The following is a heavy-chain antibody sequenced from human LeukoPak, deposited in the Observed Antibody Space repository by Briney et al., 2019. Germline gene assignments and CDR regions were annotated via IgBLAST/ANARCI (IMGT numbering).Heavy chain of an antibody. V-gene: IGHV1-69*06. Sequence: SVKVSCKASGGTFSSHAISWVRQAPGQGLEWMGGIIPIFGTANYAQKFQGRVTITADKSTSTAYMELSSLRSEDTAVYYCVVVPAAALRGYGMDVWGKGTTVTVSS. D-gene: IGHD2-2*01. CDR1: GGTFSSHA. J-gene: IGHJ6*04. CDR3: VVVPAAALRGYGMDV. CDR2: IIPIFGTA.